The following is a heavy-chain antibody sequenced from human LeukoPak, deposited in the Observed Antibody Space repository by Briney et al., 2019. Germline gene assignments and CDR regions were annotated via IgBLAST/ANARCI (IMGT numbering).Heavy chain of an antibody. CDR2: IGFDVSKI. D-gene: IGHD2-15*01. CDR3: ARERLENCNDGSCPDALDI. CDR1: GFSITDHH. V-gene: IGHV3-33*08. J-gene: IGHJ3*02. Sequence: GGSLRLSCAGAGFSITDHHMDWVRQAPGKGLEWVALIGFDVSKIYYADSVKGRFTISRDNSKNTLYLQMNSLRDEDTAVYFCARERLENCNDGSCPDALDIWGQGTMVTISS.